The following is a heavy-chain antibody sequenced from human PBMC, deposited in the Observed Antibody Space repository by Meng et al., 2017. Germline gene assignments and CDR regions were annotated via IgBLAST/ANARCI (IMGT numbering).Heavy chain of an antibody. CDR3: ARRRYCSSTSCYLAGNDYYYGMDV. CDR2: IIPIFGTA. Sequence: SVKVSCKASGGTFSSYAISWVRQAPGQGLEWMGGIIPIFGTANYAQKFQGRVTITADESTSTAYMVLSSLRSEDTAVYYCARRRYCSSTSCYLAGNDYYYGMDVWGQGTTVTVSS. CDR1: GGTFSSYA. D-gene: IGHD2-2*01. J-gene: IGHJ6*02. V-gene: IGHV1-69*13.